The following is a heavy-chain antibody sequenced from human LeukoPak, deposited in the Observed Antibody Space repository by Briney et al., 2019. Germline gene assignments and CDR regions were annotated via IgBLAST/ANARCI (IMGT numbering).Heavy chain of an antibody. CDR1: GYILTGYY. J-gene: IGHJ3*02. V-gene: IGHV1-2*02. CDR3: AREIVVVVAATPNAFDI. D-gene: IGHD2-15*01. CDR2: INYYSGGT. Sequence: ASVKVSCKASGYILTGYYMHWVRQPPGQGLEGMGWINYYSGGTNYAQKLQGRVTMTKDTSISTAYLELSRLRSDDTAVYYCAREIVVVVAATPNAFDIWGQGTMVTVSS.